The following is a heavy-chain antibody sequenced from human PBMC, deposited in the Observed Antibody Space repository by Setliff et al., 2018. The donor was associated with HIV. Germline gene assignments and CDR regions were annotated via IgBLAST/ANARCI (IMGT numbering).Heavy chain of an antibody. Sequence: PGGSLRLSCAASGFTFSNYAMSWVRQAPGKGLEWVSGFSGSGGGTYYADSVKSRFTISRDNTRNTLYLQMNSLRAEDTAVYYCARSSGFHWGQGTLVTVS. CDR1: GFTFSNYA. CDR2: FSGSGGGT. J-gene: IGHJ4*02. CDR3: ARSSGFH. V-gene: IGHV3-23*01. D-gene: IGHD6-19*01.